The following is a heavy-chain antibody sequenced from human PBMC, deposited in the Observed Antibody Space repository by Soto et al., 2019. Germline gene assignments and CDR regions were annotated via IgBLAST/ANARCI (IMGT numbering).Heavy chain of an antibody. Sequence: EVQLVESGGGLVKPGGSLRLSCVASGFTFSNAWMSWVRQAPGKGLEWVGRIRSKTDGGTIEYASPVKGGFILSRDDSKNTLYLQMNSLKTEDTAVYYCCQPGGLIPWGQGTLVTVSS. D-gene: IGHD3-10*01. V-gene: IGHV3-15*01. J-gene: IGHJ5*02. CDR1: GFTFSNAW. CDR2: IRSKTDGGTI. CDR3: CQPGGLIP.